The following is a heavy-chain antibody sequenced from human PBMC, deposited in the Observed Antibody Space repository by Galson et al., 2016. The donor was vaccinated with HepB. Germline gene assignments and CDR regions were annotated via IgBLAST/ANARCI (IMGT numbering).Heavy chain of an antibody. J-gene: IGHJ6*02. CDR3: ARAAQRYIICDYYYGMDV. CDR1: GYSIRSGYY. Sequence: SETLSLTCNVSGYSIRSGYYWGWIRQPPGKGLEWIGNIYHSGSTHYHPSLKSRVTISVDTSKNQFSLKVSYVTAADTAVYYCARAAQRYIICDYYYGMDVWGQGTTVAVSS. CDR2: IYHSGST. D-gene: IGHD2-2*02. V-gene: IGHV4-38-2*02.